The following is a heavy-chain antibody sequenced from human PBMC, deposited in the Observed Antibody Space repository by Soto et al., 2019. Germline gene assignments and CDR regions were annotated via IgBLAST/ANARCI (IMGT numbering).Heavy chain of an antibody. D-gene: IGHD2-15*01. Sequence: QVQLVESGGGVVQLGRSLRLSCAASGFTFSSYAMHWVRQAPGKGLEWVAVISYDGSNKYYADSVKGRFTISRDNSKNTLYLQMNSLRAEDTAVYYCARGILPRDAFDIWGQGTMVTVSS. J-gene: IGHJ3*02. CDR3: ARGILPRDAFDI. CDR1: GFTFSSYA. V-gene: IGHV3-30-3*01. CDR2: ISYDGSNK.